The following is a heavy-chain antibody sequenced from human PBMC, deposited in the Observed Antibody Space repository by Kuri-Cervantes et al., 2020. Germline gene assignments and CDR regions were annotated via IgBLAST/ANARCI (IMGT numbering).Heavy chain of an antibody. CDR1: GYSISSGYY. D-gene: IGHD3-10*01. V-gene: IGHV4-38-2*02. Sequence: SQTLSLTCAVSGYSISSGYYWAWIRQPPGKGLEWIGSVYNSGSTTNYHPSLESRVPISVDTSKNQLSLNLNSVIAADTAVYYCAREGGMVRGVRPYYFYLDVWGKGTTVTVSS. CDR2: VYNSGSTT. J-gene: IGHJ6*03. CDR3: AREGGMVRGVRPYYFYLDV.